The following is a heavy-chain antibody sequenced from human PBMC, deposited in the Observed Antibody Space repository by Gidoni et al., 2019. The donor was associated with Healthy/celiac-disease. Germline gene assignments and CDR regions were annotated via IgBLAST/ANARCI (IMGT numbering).Heavy chain of an antibody. Sequence: EVQLVESAGGLVKPGGSLRLFCAASGFPFCSYRMNWVRQAPGKGLEWVSSISSSSSYIYYADSVKGRFTISRDNAKNSLYLQMNSLRAEDTAVYYCARGMDIVVVVATISLDYWGQGTLVTVSS. CDR1: GFPFCSYR. D-gene: IGHD2-15*01. CDR3: ARGMDIVVVVATISLDY. J-gene: IGHJ4*02. V-gene: IGHV3-21*01. CDR2: ISSSSSYI.